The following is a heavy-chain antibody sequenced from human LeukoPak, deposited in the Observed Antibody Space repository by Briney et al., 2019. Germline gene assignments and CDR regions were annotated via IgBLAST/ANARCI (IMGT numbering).Heavy chain of an antibody. J-gene: IGHJ3*02. D-gene: IGHD7-27*01. CDR2: ISSNGGST. CDR3: TRVRNDWGDAFDI. V-gene: IGHV3-64*01. CDR1: GFTFSSYA. Sequence: GGSLRLSCAASGFTFSSYAMHWVRQAPGKGLEYVSAISSNGGSTYYANSVKGRFTISRDNSKNTLYLQMGSLRAEDMAVYYCTRVRNDWGDAFDIWGQGTMVTVSS.